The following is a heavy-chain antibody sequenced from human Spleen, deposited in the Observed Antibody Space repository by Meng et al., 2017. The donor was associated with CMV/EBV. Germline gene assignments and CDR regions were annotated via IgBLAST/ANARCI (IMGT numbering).Heavy chain of an antibody. Sequence: GGSLRLSCAASGFSFDDYAMHWVRQAPGKGLEWVSGISWHSGDIGYADSVKGRFTISRDNAKNSLYLQMNSLGAEDTALYYCAKEAGTWFDPWGQGTLVTVSS. CDR2: ISWHSGDI. CDR1: GFSFDDYA. D-gene: IGHD6-19*01. J-gene: IGHJ5*02. V-gene: IGHV3-9*01. CDR3: AKEAGTWFDP.